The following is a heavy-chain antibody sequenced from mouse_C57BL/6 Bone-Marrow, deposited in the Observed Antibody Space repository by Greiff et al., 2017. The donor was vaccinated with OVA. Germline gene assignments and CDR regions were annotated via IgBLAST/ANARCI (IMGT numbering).Heavy chain of an antibody. CDR1: GYSITSDY. V-gene: IGHV3-8*01. J-gene: IGHJ1*03. Sequence: EVKLQESGPGLAKPSQTLSLTCSVTGYSITSDYWNWIRKFPGNKLEYMGYISYSGSTYYNPSLKSRISITRDTSKNQYYLQLNSVTTEDTATYYCARAIYYDYDGWYFDVWGTGTTVTVSS. CDR3: ARAIYYDYDGWYFDV. CDR2: ISYSGST. D-gene: IGHD2-4*01.